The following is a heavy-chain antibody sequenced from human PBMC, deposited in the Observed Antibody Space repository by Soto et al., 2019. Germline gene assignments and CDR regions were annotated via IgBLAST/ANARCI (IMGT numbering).Heavy chain of an antibody. CDR3: ARFGSAPYYYYGVDV. CDR1: GYIFTNYD. D-gene: IGHD3-10*01. J-gene: IGHJ6*02. CDR2: VSGYNGNT. V-gene: IGHV1-18*01. Sequence: QVQLVQSETEVKKPGASVKVSCKASGYIFTNYDITWVRQAPGQGHERMGWVSGYNGNTKYAQKFQDRVTMTTDTSTSTVYMELRSLRSDDTAVYYCARFGSAPYYYYGVDVWGQGTTVFVSS.